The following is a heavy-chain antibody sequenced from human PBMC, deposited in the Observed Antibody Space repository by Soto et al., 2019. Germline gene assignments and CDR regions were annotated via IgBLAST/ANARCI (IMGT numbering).Heavy chain of an antibody. J-gene: IGHJ4*02. CDR1: GGSISSGDYY. CDR2: IYYSGST. V-gene: IGHV4-30-4*01. Sequence: QVQLQESGPGLVKPSQTLSLTCTVSGGSISSGDYYWSWIRQPPGKGLEWIGYIYYSGSTYYNPSLKSRVTISVDTSKNQFSLKLSSVTAADTAVYYCARAPKGWFRNLYYFDYWGQGTLVTVSS. D-gene: IGHD2-15*01. CDR3: ARAPKGWFRNLYYFDY.